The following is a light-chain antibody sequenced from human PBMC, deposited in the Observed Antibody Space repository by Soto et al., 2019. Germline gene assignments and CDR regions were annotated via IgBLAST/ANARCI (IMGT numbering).Light chain of an antibody. J-gene: IGLJ2*01. CDR1: SSNIGGNP. Sequence: QSVLTQPPSASGTPGQRVTISCSGSSSNIGGNPVSWYQQLPGTAPKLLIYNNNQRPSGVPDRFSGSKSGTSASLAISGLQAEDEADYYCAAWDDSVPGPVFGGGTKLTVL. V-gene: IGLV1-44*01. CDR2: NNN. CDR3: AAWDDSVPGPV.